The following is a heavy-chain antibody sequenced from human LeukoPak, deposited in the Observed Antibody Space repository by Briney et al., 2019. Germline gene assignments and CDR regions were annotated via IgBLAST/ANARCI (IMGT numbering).Heavy chain of an antibody. Sequence: SETLSLTCAVYGGSFSGYYWSWIRQPPGKGLERIGEINHSGSTNYNPSLKSRVTISVGTSKNQFSLKLSSVTAADTAVYYCARHKIPGRWFDPWGQGTLVTVSS. CDR3: ARHKIPGRWFDP. CDR1: GGSFSGYY. J-gene: IGHJ5*02. V-gene: IGHV4-34*01. CDR2: INHSGST.